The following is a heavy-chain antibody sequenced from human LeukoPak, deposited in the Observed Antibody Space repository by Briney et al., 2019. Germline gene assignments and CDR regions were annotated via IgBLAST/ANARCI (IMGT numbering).Heavy chain of an antibody. CDR2: IYSGGST. J-gene: IGHJ4*02. Sequence: PGGSLRLSCAASGFTFSSYAMSWVRQAPGKGLEWVSVIYSGGSTYYADSVKGRFTISRDNSKNTLYLQMNSLRAEDTAVYYCARVTGPRGYFDYWGQGTLVTVSS. D-gene: IGHD2-8*02. CDR3: ARVTGPRGYFDY. V-gene: IGHV3-53*01. CDR1: GFTFSSYA.